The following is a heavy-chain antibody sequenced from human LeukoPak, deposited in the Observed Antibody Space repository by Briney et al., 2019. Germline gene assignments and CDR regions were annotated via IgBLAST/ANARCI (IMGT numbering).Heavy chain of an antibody. CDR1: GFTFSSYA. Sequence: GGSLRLSCAASGFTFSSYAMRWVRQASGKGLEWVSAISGSGGSTYYADSVKGRFTISRDNSKNTLYLQMNSLRAEDTAVYYCAKDRIAVARAYDYWGQGTLVTVSS. D-gene: IGHD6-19*01. CDR2: ISGSGGST. J-gene: IGHJ4*02. V-gene: IGHV3-23*01. CDR3: AKDRIAVARAYDY.